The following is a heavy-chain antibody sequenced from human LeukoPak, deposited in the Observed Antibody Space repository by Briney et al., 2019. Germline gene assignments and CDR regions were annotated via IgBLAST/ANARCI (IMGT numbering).Heavy chain of an antibody. D-gene: IGHD4-23*01. J-gene: IGHJ4*02. CDR1: GGTFSSYA. CDR3: SLTVGPQQPLDY. Sequence: GASVKVSCKASGGTFSSYAISWVRQAPGQGLEWMGRIIPILGIANYAQKFQGRVTITADKSTSTAYMELSSLRSEDTAVYYCSLTVGPQQPLDYWGQGTLVTVSS. V-gene: IGHV1-69*04. CDR2: IIPILGIA.